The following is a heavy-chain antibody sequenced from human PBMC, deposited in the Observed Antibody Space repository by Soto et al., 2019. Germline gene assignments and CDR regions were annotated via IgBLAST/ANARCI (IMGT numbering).Heavy chain of an antibody. CDR3: ARGRRVVAAIGWFDP. CDR2: IYHSGST. Sequence: SETLSLTCAVSGGSISSGGYSWSWIRQPPGKGLEWIGYIYHSGSTYYNPSLKSRVTISVDRSKNQFSLKLSSVTAADTAVYYCARGRRVVAAIGWFDPWGQETLVTVSS. J-gene: IGHJ5*02. V-gene: IGHV4-30-2*01. CDR1: GGSISSGGYS. D-gene: IGHD2-21*02.